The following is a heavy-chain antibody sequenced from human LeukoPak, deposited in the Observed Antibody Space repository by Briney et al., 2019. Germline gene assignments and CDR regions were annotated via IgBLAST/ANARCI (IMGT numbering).Heavy chain of an antibody. J-gene: IGHJ4*02. CDR1: GYIFTGYY. Sequence: ASVKVSCKASGYIFTGYYMHWVRQAPGQGLEWMGWINTNSGGTNEAQKFQDRVTMTRDTSISTAYMELSRLRSDDTAVYYCARAPPGSSWYYFDYWGQGTLVTVSS. D-gene: IGHD6-13*01. V-gene: IGHV1-2*02. CDR3: ARAPPGSSWYYFDY. CDR2: INTNSGGT.